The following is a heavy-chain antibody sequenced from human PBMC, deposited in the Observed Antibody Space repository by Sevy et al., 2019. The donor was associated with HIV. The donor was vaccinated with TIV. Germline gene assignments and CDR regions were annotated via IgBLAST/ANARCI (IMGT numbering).Heavy chain of an antibody. CDR1: GFTFNDYA. Sequence: GGSLRLSCAASGFTFNDYAMSWVRQAPGRGLEWVSTITGRGDTTNYAGSVKGRFTISRDNSKNTLYLQMNSLRAEDSAVYYCAKDHYTAVMIFGVITPGYYGMDVWGQGTTVTVSS. J-gene: IGHJ6*02. CDR2: ITGRGDTT. D-gene: IGHD3-3*01. V-gene: IGHV3-23*01. CDR3: AKDHYTAVMIFGVITPGYYGMDV.